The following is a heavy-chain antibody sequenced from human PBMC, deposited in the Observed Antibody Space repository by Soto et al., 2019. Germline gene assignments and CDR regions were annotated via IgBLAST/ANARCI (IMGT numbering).Heavy chain of an antibody. CDR2: IYYSGST. CDR1: GGSISSYY. D-gene: IGHD5-18*01. CDR3: ASRGYSYGYGMDV. Sequence: SETLSLTCTVSGGSISSYYWSWIRQPPGKGLEWIGYIYYSGSTNYNPSLKSRVTISVDTSKNQFSLKLSSVTAADTAVYYCASRGYSYGYGMDVWGQGTTVTVSS. J-gene: IGHJ6*02. V-gene: IGHV4-59*01.